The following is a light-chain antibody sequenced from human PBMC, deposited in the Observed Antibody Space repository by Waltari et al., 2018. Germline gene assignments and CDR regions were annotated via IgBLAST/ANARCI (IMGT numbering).Light chain of an antibody. CDR1: HDISNY. V-gene: IGKV1-33*01. CDR3: QQYDNLPIT. Sequence: DIQMTQSPSSLSASVGDRVTITCQASHDISNYLNWYQQKPGKAPKLLIYDASNLETGVPSRFSGSGSGTDFTFTISSLQPEDIATYYCQQYDNLPITFGLGTRLEIK. CDR2: DAS. J-gene: IGKJ5*01.